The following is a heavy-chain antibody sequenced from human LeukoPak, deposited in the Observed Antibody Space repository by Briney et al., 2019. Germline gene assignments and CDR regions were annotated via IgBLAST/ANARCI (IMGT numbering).Heavy chain of an antibody. V-gene: IGHV3-73*01. Sequence: PGGSLRLSCAASGFTFSGSAMHWVRQASGKGLEWVGRIRSKANSYATAYAASVKGRFTISRDDSKNTAYLQMNSLKTEDTAVYYCTGPGIVATHTDYWGQGTLVTVSS. CDR1: GFTFSGSA. D-gene: IGHD1-26*01. J-gene: IGHJ4*02. CDR2: IRSKANSYAT. CDR3: TGPGIVATHTDY.